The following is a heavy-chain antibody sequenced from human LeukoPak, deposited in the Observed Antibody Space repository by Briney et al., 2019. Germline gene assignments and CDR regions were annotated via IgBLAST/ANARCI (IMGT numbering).Heavy chain of an antibody. D-gene: IGHD6-13*01. J-gene: IGHJ6*02. Sequence: SETLSLTCTVSGGSVSSGSYYWSWIRQPPGKGLQWIGYIYYSGSTNYNPSLKSRVTISVDTSKNQFSLKLSSVTAADTAVYYCARSKAAAGTPLVWGQGTTVTVSS. CDR2: IYYSGST. CDR1: GGSVSSGSYY. CDR3: ARSKAAAGTPLV. V-gene: IGHV4-61*01.